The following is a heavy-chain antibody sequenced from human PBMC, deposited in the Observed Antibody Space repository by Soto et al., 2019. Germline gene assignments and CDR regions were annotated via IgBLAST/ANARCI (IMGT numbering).Heavy chain of an antibody. CDR3: ARDDYGDYCFDD. Sequence: GGSLRLSCAASGFTFSSYDMHWVRQAPGKGLEWVAGISYDGSNKYYAESVKARFTISRDNSKNTLYLQMNSLRPEHTAVYYCARDDYGDYCFDDWGQGTLVTVSS. V-gene: IGHV3-30-3*01. CDR1: GFTFSSYD. D-gene: IGHD4-17*01. J-gene: IGHJ4*02. CDR2: ISYDGSNK.